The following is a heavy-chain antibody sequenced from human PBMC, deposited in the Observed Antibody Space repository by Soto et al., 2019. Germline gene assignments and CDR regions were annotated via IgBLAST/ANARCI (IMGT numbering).Heavy chain of an antibody. CDR2: INPNSGAT. CDR1: GYTFTGYH. D-gene: IGHD7-27*01. J-gene: IGHJ4*02. CDR3: ARLLGSYLDC. Sequence: ASVKVSCKASGYTFTGYHIHWVRQAPGQGLEWMGWINPNSGATDYAQKFQGRVTMTRDASISAAYMELTRLTSDDTAVYYCARLLGSYLDCWGQGTLVTVSS. V-gene: IGHV1-2*02.